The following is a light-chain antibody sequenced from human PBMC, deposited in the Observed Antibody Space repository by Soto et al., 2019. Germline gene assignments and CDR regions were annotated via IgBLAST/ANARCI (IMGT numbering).Light chain of an antibody. J-gene: IGKJ1*01. V-gene: IGKV3-20*01. Sequence: EIVLTQSPGTLSLSPGERATLSCRASQSVSSSYLAWYQQKPGQALRLLIYGASNRATGIPDRFSGSGSGTDFTLTISRLEPEDFAVYYCQQYGNSPWTFGQGTKVEI. CDR2: GAS. CDR1: QSVSSSY. CDR3: QQYGNSPWT.